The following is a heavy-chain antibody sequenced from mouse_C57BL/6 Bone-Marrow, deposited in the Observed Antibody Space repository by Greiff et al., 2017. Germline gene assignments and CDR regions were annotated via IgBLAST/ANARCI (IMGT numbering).Heavy chain of an antibody. CDR3: ARYDYEGAMDY. V-gene: IGHV5-12*01. CDR1: GFTFSDYY. CDR2: ISNGGGST. J-gene: IGHJ4*01. Sequence: EVKVVESGGGLVQPGGSLKLSCAASGFTFSDYYMYWVRQTPEKRLEWVAYISNGGGSTYYRDTVKGRFTISRDNAKNTLYLQMSRLKSEDTAMYYCARYDYEGAMDYWGQGTSVTVSS. D-gene: IGHD2-4*01.